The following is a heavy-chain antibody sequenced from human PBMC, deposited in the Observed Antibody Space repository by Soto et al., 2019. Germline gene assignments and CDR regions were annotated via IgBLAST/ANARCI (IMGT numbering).Heavy chain of an antibody. CDR3: ARGITTVGYYDFWSGSGMDV. Sequence: GGSLRLSCAASGFTVSSNYMSWVRQAPGKGLEWFSVIYSGGSTYYAVSVKGRFTISRDNSKNTLYLQMNSLRAEDTAVYYCARGITTVGYYDFWSGSGMDVWGQGTTVTVSS. CDR2: IYSGGST. V-gene: IGHV3-53*01. J-gene: IGHJ6*02. CDR1: GFTVSSNY. D-gene: IGHD3-3*01.